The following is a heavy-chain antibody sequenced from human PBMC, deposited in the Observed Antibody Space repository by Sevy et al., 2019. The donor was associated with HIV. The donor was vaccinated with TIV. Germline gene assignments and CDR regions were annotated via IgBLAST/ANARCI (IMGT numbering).Heavy chain of an antibody. CDR2: IKSKTDGGTT. CDR1: GFTFSNAW. Sequence: GESLRLSCAASGFTFSNAWMSWVRQAPGKGLEWVGRIKSKTDGGTTDYAAPVKGRFTISRDDSKNTLYLQMNSLKTADTAAYYCTTSGLPEQQLVRFDYWGQGTLVTVSS. V-gene: IGHV3-15*01. D-gene: IGHD6-13*01. CDR3: TTSGLPEQQLVRFDY. J-gene: IGHJ4*02.